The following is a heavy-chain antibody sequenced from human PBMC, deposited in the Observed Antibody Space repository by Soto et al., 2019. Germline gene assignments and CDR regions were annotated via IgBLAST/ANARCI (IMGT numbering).Heavy chain of an antibody. CDR3: ANTMYWVVGATHYFDY. CDR2: ISGSGGST. V-gene: IGHV3-23*01. D-gene: IGHD1-26*01. Sequence: EVQLLESGGGLVQPGGSLRLSCAASGFTFSSYAMSWVRQAPGKGLEWVSAISGSGGSTYYADSVKGRFTISRDNSKNTLYLQMNSLRAEDTAVYYCANTMYWVVGATHYFDYWGQGTLVTVSS. CDR1: GFTFSSYA. J-gene: IGHJ4*02.